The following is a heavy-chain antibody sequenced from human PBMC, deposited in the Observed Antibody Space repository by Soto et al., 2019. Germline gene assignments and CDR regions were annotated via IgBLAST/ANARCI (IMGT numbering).Heavy chain of an antibody. CDR2: IYDSGTA. CDR1: GGYISSGGYY. CDR3: ARVTIRSYYFDH. V-gene: IGHV4-31*03. Sequence: SETLSLTCTVSGGYISSGGYYWSWIRQPPGKGLEWIGYIYDSGTAEYNPSLESRVAITLDPSRRQFSLRLNSVTAADTAVYYCARVTIRSYYFDHWGQGTLVTVSS. J-gene: IGHJ4*02. D-gene: IGHD3-16*01.